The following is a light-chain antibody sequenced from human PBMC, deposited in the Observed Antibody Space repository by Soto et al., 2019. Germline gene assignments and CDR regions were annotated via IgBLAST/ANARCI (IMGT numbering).Light chain of an antibody. V-gene: IGKV1-12*01. CDR1: QDISGW. CDR3: LQADTFPIT. CDR2: AAS. Sequence: DIQMTQSPSSVSASVGYRFTITCRASQDISGWLAWYQQKPGRAPKLLIYAASSLQSGVPTRFAGNGSGTSFTLTITSLQPEDFATYYCLQADTFPITFGQGTRLEIK. J-gene: IGKJ5*01.